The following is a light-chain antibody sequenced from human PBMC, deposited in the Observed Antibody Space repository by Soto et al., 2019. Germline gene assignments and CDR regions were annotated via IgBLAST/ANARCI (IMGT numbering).Light chain of an antibody. CDR3: PSYDWDVSGVI. J-gene: IGLJ2*01. Sequence: QSVLTQPPSLSGAPGHRVTLSCTGSISNIGANYDVHWYQQRPGSAPKLLIFANAHRPSGVPDRFSASKSDTSASLVITGLQAEDEAVYYCPSYDWDVSGVIFGGGTKLTVL. CDR2: ANA. V-gene: IGLV1-40*01. CDR1: ISNIGANYD.